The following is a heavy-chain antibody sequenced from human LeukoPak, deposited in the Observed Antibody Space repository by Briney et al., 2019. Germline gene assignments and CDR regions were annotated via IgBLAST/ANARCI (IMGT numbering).Heavy chain of an antibody. CDR2: IYSSGST. Sequence: PSETLSLTCTVSGESITYYYWSWIRQPTGKGLEWIGRIYSSGSTNYNPSLKSRVTMSLDTSKKQFPLKLTSVTAADTAVYYCARHKGGYTVYYFDYWGQGTLVTVSS. J-gene: IGHJ4*02. D-gene: IGHD5-12*01. CDR3: ARHKGGYTVYYFDY. V-gene: IGHV4-4*07. CDR1: GESITYYY.